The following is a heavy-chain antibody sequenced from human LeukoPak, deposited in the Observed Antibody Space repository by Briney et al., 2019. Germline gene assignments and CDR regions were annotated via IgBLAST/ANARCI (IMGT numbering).Heavy chain of an antibody. V-gene: IGHV4-59*01. CDR2: TFNSGST. D-gene: IGHD2/OR15-2a*01. CDR3: SRASPGAIYYYGMDV. J-gene: IGHJ6*02. CDR1: GASISKSY. Sequence: SETLSLTCTVSGASISKSYWSWIRQPPGKELEWIECTFNSGSTRYNPSLGSRVTISEDTSRNQFSLRLTSVTAADTATYYCSRASPGAIYYYGMDVWGQGTTVTVSS.